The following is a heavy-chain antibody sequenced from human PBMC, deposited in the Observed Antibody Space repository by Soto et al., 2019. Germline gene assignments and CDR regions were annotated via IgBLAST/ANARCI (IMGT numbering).Heavy chain of an antibody. V-gene: IGHV3-30-3*01. CDR3: ARSRSGAVADSFDY. Sequence: QVQLVASGGGVVHLGRSLTLSCAASGFTFNRNAIHWVRQSPGKGLEWVTVISRDGNNKYSADSVKGRFTISRDNAKNTVILQMNSLRREDTAIYYCARSRSGAVADSFDYWGQGTPVTVSS. CDR2: ISRDGNNK. J-gene: IGHJ4*02. D-gene: IGHD3-10*01. CDR1: GFTFNRNA.